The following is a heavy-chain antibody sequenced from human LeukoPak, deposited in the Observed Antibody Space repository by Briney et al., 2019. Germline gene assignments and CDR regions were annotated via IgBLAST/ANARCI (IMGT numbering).Heavy chain of an antibody. V-gene: IGHV3-30*03. CDR2: ISYDGSNK. D-gene: IGHD3-22*01. J-gene: IGHJ3*02. CDR1: GFTFSSYG. Sequence: PGRSLRLSCAASGFTFSSYGMHWVRQAPGKGLEWVAVISYDGSNKYYADSVKGRFTISRDNSKNTLYLQMNSLRAEDTAVYYCARDRDSSGYYFGGDAFDIWGQGTMVTVSS. CDR3: ARDRDSSGYYFGGDAFDI.